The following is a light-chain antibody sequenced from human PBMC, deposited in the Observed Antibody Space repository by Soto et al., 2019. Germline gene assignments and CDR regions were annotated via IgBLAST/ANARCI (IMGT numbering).Light chain of an antibody. CDR2: GAS. Sequence: DFQMTQSPSSLSASVGDRVTITCRASQDISDHLAWYQHKPGKVPELLIYGASTSQSGVPSRFSGGGSGTDFTLTISSLQPEDVATYYCQKYDRTPRTFGQGTKVELK. J-gene: IGKJ1*01. V-gene: IGKV1-27*01. CDR3: QKYDRTPRT. CDR1: QDISDH.